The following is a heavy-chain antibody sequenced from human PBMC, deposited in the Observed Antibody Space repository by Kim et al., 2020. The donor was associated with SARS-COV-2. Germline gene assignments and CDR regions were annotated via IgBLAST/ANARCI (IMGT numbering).Heavy chain of an antibody. J-gene: IGHJ6*02. CDR1: GGSISSYY. CDR2: IYYSGST. V-gene: IGHV4-59*13. CDR3: ARLPTVPYYYYYGMDV. Sequence: SETLSLTCTVSGGSISSYYWSWIRQPPGKGLEWIGYIYYSGSTNYNPSLKSRVTISVDTSKNQFSLKLSSVTAADTAVYYCARLPTVPYYYYYGMDVWGQGTTVTVSS. D-gene: IGHD4-17*01.